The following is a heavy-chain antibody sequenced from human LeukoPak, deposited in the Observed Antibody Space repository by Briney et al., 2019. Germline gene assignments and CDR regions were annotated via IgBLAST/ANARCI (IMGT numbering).Heavy chain of an antibody. CDR2: IYYSGST. D-gene: IGHD6-19*01. CDR3: VRTYSIGWSTGVFDI. V-gene: IGHV4-39*01. CDR1: GGSISSSSYY. Sequence: SETLSLTCTVSGGSISSSSYYWGWIRQSPGKGPEWVGGIYYSGSTYYNPSLKSRVTISVDTSKSQFSLRLSSVTATDTAVYYCVRTYSIGWSTGVFDIWGQGTMVTVSS. J-gene: IGHJ3*02.